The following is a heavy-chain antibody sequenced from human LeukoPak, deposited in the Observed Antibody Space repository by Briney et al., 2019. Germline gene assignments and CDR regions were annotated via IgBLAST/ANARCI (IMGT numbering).Heavy chain of an antibody. D-gene: IGHD2-15*01. V-gene: IGHV1-8*02. Sequence: ASVKVSCKASGYTFTSYGISWVRQAPGQGLEWMGWMNPNSGNTVYAQKFQGRVTMTRDTSISTAYMELSSLRSEDTAMYYCARKNYCSGGSCYSRGWFDPWGQGTLVTVSS. J-gene: IGHJ5*02. CDR1: GYTFTSYG. CDR3: ARKNYCSGGSCYSRGWFDP. CDR2: MNPNSGNT.